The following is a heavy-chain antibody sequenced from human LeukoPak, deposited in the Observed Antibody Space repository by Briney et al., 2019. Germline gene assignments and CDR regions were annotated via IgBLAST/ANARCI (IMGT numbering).Heavy chain of an antibody. CDR2: IYTSGST. V-gene: IGHV4-61*02. J-gene: IGHJ4*02. CDR1: GGSISSGSYY. CDR3: ARGGGGSGPF. D-gene: IGHD2-15*01. Sequence: SQTLSLTCTVSGGSISSGSYYWSWIRQPAGKGLEWIGRIYTSGSTNYNPSLKSRVTISVDTSKNQFSLKLSSVTAADTAVYYCARGGGGSGPFWGQGTPVTVSS.